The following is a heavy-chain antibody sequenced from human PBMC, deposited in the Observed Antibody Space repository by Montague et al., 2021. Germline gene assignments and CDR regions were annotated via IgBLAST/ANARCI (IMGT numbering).Heavy chain of an antibody. J-gene: IGHJ5*02. CDR1: GGSISNYF. CDR2: ISYSGRT. CDR3: AKQGYFVSGTSYKGFDP. D-gene: IGHD3-10*01. V-gene: IGHV4-59*08. Sequence: SETLSLTCTVSGGSISNYFWTWIRQPPGKGLEWIGFISYSGRTNFNPSLKSRVTISLDTSKNQFSLKLSFVTAADTAVYYCAKQGYFVSGTSYKGFDPWGQGILVTVSS.